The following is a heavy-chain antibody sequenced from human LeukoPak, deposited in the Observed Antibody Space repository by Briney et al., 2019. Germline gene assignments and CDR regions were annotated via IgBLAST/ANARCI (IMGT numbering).Heavy chain of an antibody. CDR3: ARAYYDFWSANKGAFDI. CDR2: IRPDGSEK. D-gene: IGHD3-3*01. Sequence: PGGSLRLSCAASGFTFSTYWMSWVRQAPGKGLEWVANIRPDGSEKYYVDSVKGRFTISRDNAKNSLYLQMNSLRAEDTAVYYCARAYYDFWSANKGAFDIWGQGTMVTVSS. CDR1: GFTFSTYW. J-gene: IGHJ3*02. V-gene: IGHV3-7*01.